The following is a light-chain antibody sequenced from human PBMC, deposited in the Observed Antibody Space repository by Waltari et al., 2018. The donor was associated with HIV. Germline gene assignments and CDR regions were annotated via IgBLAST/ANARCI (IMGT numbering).Light chain of an antibody. J-gene: IGLJ2*01. V-gene: IGLV2-8*01. Sequence: QSALTQPPSASGSPGQSVTIPCTGSDSDIGSYNYVPWYQQTPGKAPKLMIYEVNKRPSGVPDRFSGAKSGSVASLTVSGLQADDEADYYCSSYTGRDIRVVFGGGTKLTVL. CDR3: SSYTGRDIRVV. CDR2: EVN. CDR1: DSDIGSYNY.